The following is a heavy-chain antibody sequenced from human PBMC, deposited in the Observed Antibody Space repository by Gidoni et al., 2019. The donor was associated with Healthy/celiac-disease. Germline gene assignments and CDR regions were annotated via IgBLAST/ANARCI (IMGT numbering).Heavy chain of an antibody. J-gene: IGHJ4*02. Sequence: QVQLVESGGGVVQPGRSLRLSCSASGFTFSSYGMHWVRQAPGKGLEWVAVISYDGSNKYYADSVKGRFTISRDNSKNTLYLQMNSLRAEDTAVYYCAKDLFGVVMSAFDYWGQGTLVTVSS. CDR3: AKDLFGVVMSAFDY. D-gene: IGHD3-3*01. V-gene: IGHV3-30*18. CDR2: ISYDGSNK. CDR1: GFTFSSYG.